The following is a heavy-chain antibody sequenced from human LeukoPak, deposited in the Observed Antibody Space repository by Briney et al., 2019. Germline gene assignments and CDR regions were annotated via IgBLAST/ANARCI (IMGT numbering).Heavy chain of an antibody. V-gene: IGHV4-34*01. Sequence: SETLSLTCAVYGGSFSGYYWIWIRQPPGKGLEWIGEINHSGSTNYNPSLKSRVTISVDTSKNQFSLKLSSVTAADTAVYYCARGGKRYYYGSGGTFDPWGQGTLVTVSS. D-gene: IGHD3-10*01. CDR2: INHSGST. J-gene: IGHJ5*02. CDR3: ARGGKRYYYGSGGTFDP. CDR1: GGSFSGYY.